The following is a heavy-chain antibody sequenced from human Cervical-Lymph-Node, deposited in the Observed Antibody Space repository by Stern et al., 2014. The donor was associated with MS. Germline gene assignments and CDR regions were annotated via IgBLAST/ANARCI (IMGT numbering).Heavy chain of an antibody. D-gene: IGHD2-15*01. CDR2: INPNIGGT. CDR3: AIHLGYFSGGSGSRPDNWLDP. CDR1: GYTFTDYY. V-gene: IGHV1-2*06. J-gene: IGHJ5*02. Sequence: VQLVESGAEVKKPGASVKVSCKASGYTFTDYYMHWVRQAPGQGLEWMGRINPNIGGTNYAQKFHSRINMTRDPSISSAYMELSRMRSYDTAVYYCAIHLGYFSGGSGSRPDNWLDPWGQGTLVTVSS.